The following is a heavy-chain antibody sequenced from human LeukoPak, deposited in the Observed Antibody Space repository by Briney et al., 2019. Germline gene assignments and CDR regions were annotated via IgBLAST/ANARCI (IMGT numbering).Heavy chain of an antibody. D-gene: IGHD6-6*01. J-gene: IGHJ2*01. CDR3: ARDARRHRYFDP. CDR1: GFTFSDFW. V-gene: IGHV3-74*03. Sequence: GGSLRLSCVASGFTFSDFWMHWFRQVPGKGLMWLARISGDATRITYADSVEGRFTISRDTAKKTLYLQMTHLKVDDTAMYFCARDARRHRYFDPWGRGTLVTVTS. CDR2: ISGDATRI.